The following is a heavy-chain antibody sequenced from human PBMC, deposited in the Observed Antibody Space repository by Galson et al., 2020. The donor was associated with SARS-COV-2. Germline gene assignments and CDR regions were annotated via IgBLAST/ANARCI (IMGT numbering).Heavy chain of an antibody. CDR2: IFFDGSEK. CDR1: GFTFSDHA. D-gene: IGHD6-19*01. V-gene: IGHV3-33*01. CDR3: ARDGHSSRGWSFDY. J-gene: IGHJ4*02. Sequence: GGSLRLSCAASGFTFSDHAMHWVRQAPGKGLEWVAQIFFDGSEKYYGDSVRGRFTISRDSSKNTVYLQMNNLRVDDTAVYYCARDGHSSRGWSFDYWVQGTRLTVAA.